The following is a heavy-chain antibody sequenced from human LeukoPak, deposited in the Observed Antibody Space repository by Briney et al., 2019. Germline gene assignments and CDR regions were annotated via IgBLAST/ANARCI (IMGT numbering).Heavy chain of an antibody. CDR1: GYTFNAFG. V-gene: IGHV1-18*01. J-gene: IGHJ3*02. CDR3: ARLARYHLLEASDN. D-gene: IGHD2-2*01. CDR2: ISGFDSGS. Sequence: GASVKVSCKASGYTFNAFGISWVRQAPGQALEWMGWISGFDSGSKDAQSLQGSLSMTTETTTTTAFMEMRSLTSDDAAVYCGARLARYHLLEASDNWGQGTMVTVSS.